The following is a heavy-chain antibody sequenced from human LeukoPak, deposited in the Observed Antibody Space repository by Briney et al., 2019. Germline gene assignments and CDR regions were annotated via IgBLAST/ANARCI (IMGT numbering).Heavy chain of an antibody. D-gene: IGHD2-2*01. Sequence: GGSLRLSCAAPGFTFSSYAMSWVRQAPGKGLEWVSAISGSGGSTYYADSVKGRFTISRDNSKNTLYLQMNSLRAEDTAVYYCAKCTGYCTSCYLNYGMDVWGQGTTVTVSS. V-gene: IGHV3-23*01. J-gene: IGHJ6*02. CDR1: GFTFSSYA. CDR2: ISGSGGST. CDR3: AKCTGYCTSCYLNYGMDV.